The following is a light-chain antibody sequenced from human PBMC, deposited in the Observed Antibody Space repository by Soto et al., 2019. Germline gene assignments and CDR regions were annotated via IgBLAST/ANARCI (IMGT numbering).Light chain of an antibody. Sequence: EIVLTQSPGTLSLSPGERATLSCRASQSVSSAYLAWYQHKPGQAPRLLIYDVSSRATGIPDRFSGSGSGTDFTLTVSRLEPEDFAVYYFQQYGSSPETFGQGTKVEIK. CDR1: QSVSSAY. CDR2: DVS. V-gene: IGKV3-20*01. J-gene: IGKJ1*01. CDR3: QQYGSSPET.